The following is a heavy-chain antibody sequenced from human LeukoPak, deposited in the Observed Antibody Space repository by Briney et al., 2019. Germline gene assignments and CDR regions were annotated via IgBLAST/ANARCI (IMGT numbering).Heavy chain of an antibody. CDR2: ISSSASTI. V-gene: IGHV3-48*03. CDR1: GFTFSSYE. J-gene: IGHJ6*02. Sequence: GGSLRLSCAASGFTFSSYELNWVRQAPGKGLEWVSYISSSASTINDAASVEGRFTVSRDNAKNTVYLQLNSLRAEDTAVYYCARVYCSSTTCSYYYGMDVWGQGTTVTVSS. D-gene: IGHD2-2*01. CDR3: ARVYCSSTTCSYYYGMDV.